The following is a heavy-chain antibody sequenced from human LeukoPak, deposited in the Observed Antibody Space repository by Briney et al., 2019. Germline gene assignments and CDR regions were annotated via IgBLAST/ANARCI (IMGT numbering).Heavy chain of an antibody. D-gene: IGHD2-2*01. CDR2: INHSGST. J-gene: IGHJ2*01. CDR1: GGSFSGYY. CDR3: ASYAKDIVVLPAASIYWYFDL. Sequence: RASETLSLTCAVYGGSFSGYYWSWIRQPPGKGLEWIGEINHSGSTNYNPSLKSRVTISVDTSKNQFSLELSSVTAADTAVYYCASYAKDIVVLPAASIYWYFDLWGRGTLVTVSS. V-gene: IGHV4-34*01.